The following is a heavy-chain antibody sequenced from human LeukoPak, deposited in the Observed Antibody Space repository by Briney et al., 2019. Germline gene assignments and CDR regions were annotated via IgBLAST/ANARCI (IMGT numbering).Heavy chain of an antibody. J-gene: IGHJ5*02. CDR3: AKDPHYDSSGYSFDP. CDR1: GFTFSNYA. Sequence: GGSLRLSCAASGFTFSNYAMSWVRQAPGKGLEWVSCIRGSGGSTDYADSVKGRFTISRDNSKNTLYLRMNSLRAEDTAVYYCAKDPHYDSSGYSFDPWGQGTLVTVSS. V-gene: IGHV3-23*01. CDR2: IRGSGGST. D-gene: IGHD3-22*01.